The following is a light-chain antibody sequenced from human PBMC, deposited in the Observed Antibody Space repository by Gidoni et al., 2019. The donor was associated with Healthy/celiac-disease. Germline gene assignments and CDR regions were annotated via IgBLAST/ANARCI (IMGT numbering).Light chain of an antibody. V-gene: IGKV1-33*01. CDR1: QDISNY. CDR3: QQYDNLPIT. J-gene: IGKJ5*01. CDR2: DAS. Sequence: DIQITQSPSSLSASVGDRVNITCQASQDISNYLNWYQQKPGKAPKTLIYDASNLETGVTSRFSGSGSGTDFSFTISSLQHEDIATYYCQQYDNLPITFGQGTRLEIK.